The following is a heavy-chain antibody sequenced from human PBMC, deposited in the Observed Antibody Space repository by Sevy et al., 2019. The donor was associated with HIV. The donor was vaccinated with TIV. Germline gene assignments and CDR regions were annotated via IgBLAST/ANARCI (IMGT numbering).Heavy chain of an antibody. CDR3: ARVRVLQVQRPDYFDP. CDR1: EAIFNSYG. D-gene: IGHD6-13*01. Sequence: ASVKVSCKASEAIFNSYGIHWVRQAPGQGLEWMGGFIPVLGTTNFAQKFQGRLTLTADESTTTAYMELKRLRSEDTAVDYCARVRVLQVQRPDYFDPWGQGTLVTVSS. CDR2: FIPVLGTT. J-gene: IGHJ5*02. V-gene: IGHV1-69*13.